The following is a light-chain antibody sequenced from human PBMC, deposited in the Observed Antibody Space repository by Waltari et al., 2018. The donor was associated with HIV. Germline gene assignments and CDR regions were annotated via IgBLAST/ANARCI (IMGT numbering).Light chain of an antibody. J-gene: IGLJ3*02. V-gene: IGLV2-14*02. CDR1: SSDVGNYNY. CDR3: TSYTSGATWV. Sequence: QSALTQPASVSGSPGQSITISCTGTSSDVGNYNYVSWFQHHPDTAPKLIIFDVNKRPSGISRRFSGSKSGKTASLIISGLQPEDEADYFCTSYTSGATWVFGGGTRVTVL. CDR2: DVN.